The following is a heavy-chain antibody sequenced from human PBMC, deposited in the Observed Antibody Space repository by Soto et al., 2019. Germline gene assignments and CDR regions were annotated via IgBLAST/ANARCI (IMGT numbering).Heavy chain of an antibody. CDR2: IYCSGST. Sequence: QVQLQESGPGLVKPSQTLSLTCTVSGGSISSGGYYWSWIRQHPGKGLEWIGYIYCSGSTYYNPSLKSRVTISVDTSKNQFSLKLSSVTAADTAVYYCARGPMVRGVREFDYWGQGTLVTVSS. J-gene: IGHJ4*02. CDR3: ARGPMVRGVREFDY. V-gene: IGHV4-31*03. D-gene: IGHD3-10*01. CDR1: GGSISSGGYY.